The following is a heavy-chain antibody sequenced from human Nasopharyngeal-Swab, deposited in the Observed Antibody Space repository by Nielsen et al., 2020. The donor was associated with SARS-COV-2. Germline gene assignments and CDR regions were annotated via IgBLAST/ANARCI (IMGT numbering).Heavy chain of an antibody. CDR2: ISWNSGSI. D-gene: IGHD6-13*01. CDR3: ARDLAAAGTGGLDY. J-gene: IGHJ4*02. Sequence: SLKISCAASGFTFDDYAIYWVRQAPGKGLEWVSGISWNSGSIGYADSVQGRFTISRDNSKNTLYLQMNSLRAEDTAVYYCARDLAAAGTGGLDYWGQGTLVTVSS. CDR1: GFTFDDYA. V-gene: IGHV3-9*01.